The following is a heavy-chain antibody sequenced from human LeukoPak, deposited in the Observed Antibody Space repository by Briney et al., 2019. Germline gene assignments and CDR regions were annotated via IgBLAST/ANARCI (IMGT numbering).Heavy chain of an antibody. CDR2: INAGNGNT. V-gene: IGHV1-3*01. CDR1: GYTFTSYA. D-gene: IGHD1-26*01. Sequence: ASVKVSCKASGYTFTSYAMHWVRQAPGQRLEWMGWINAGNGNTKYSQKFQGRVTMTRDTSTSTVYMELSSLRSEDTAVYYCALVMWELPWYYWGQGTLVTVSS. J-gene: IGHJ4*02. CDR3: ALVMWELPWYY.